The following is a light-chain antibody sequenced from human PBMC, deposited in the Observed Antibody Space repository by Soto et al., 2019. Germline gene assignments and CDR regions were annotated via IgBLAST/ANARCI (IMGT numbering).Light chain of an antibody. CDR3: CSYAGLSTVL. J-gene: IGLJ2*01. CDR1: RSDVGSYHV. V-gene: IGLV2-23*01. CDR2: EAN. Sequence: QSALTQPASVSGSPGQSITISCTGTRSDVGSYHVVSWYQQQPGKAPKLLIYEANKRPSGISDRFSGSKSGNTASLTISGLQAEDEADYFCCSYAGLSTVLFGGGTKVTVL.